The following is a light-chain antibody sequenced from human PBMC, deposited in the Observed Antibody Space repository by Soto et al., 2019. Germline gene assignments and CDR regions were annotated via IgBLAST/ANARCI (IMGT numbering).Light chain of an antibody. J-gene: IGLJ3*02. Sequence: QAVVTQSSSASASLGSSVKLTCTLSSGHSGYIIAWHQQQPGKAPRYLMKLEGSGSYNKGSGVPDRFSGSSSGADRYLTISNLQFEAKADYYCETWDDNAWVFGGGTKLTVL. V-gene: IGLV4-60*02. CDR2: LEGSGSY. CDR1: SGHSGYI. CDR3: ETWDDNAWV.